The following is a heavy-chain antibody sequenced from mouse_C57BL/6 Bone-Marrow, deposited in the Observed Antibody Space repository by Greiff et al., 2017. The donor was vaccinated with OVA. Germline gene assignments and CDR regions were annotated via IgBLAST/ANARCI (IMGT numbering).Heavy chain of an antibody. J-gene: IGHJ3*01. CDR2: ISYDGSN. CDR3: ATTGTLAY. Sequence: EVQLQESGPGLVKPSQSLSLTCSVPGYSITSGYYWNWIRQFPGNKLEWMGYISYDGSNNYNPSLKNRISITRDTSKNQFFLKLNSVTTEDTATYYCATTGTLAYWGQGTLVTVSA. V-gene: IGHV3-6*01. CDR1: GYSITSGYY. D-gene: IGHD4-1*02.